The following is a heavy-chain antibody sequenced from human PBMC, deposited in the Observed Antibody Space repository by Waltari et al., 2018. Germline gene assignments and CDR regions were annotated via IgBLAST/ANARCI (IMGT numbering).Heavy chain of an antibody. CDR2: ISYDGSNK. V-gene: IGHV3-30*18. D-gene: IGHD6-19*01. Sequence: QVQLVESGGGVVQPGSSLRLSCAASGFTFSSYGMQWVGQARGKGLEWVADISYDGSNKYYADCLKGRFTISRDNSKNTLYLQMNSLRAEDTAVYYCAKDGAILAVAGPLDYWGQGTLVTVSS. CDR3: AKDGAILAVAGPLDY. CDR1: GFTFSSYG. J-gene: IGHJ4*02.